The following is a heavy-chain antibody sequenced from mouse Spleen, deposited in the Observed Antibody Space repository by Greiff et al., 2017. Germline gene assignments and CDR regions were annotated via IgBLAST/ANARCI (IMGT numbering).Heavy chain of an antibody. CDR3: ARAIITWYFDV. V-gene: IGHV5-17*01. CDR1: GFTFSDYG. Sequence: DVHLVESGGGLVKPGGSLKLSCAASGFTFSDYGMHWVRQAPEKGLEWVAYISSGSSTIYYADTVKGRFTISRDNAKNTLFLQMTSLRSEDTAMYYCARAIITWYFDVWGAGTTVTVSS. D-gene: IGHD1-1*01. CDR2: ISSGSSTI. J-gene: IGHJ1*01.